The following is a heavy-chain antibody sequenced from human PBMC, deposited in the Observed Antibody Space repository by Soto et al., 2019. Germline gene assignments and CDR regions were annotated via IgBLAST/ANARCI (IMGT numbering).Heavy chain of an antibody. Sequence: DVQLVESGGGLVQPGGSLRLSCEASGFTFSSRWMNWVRQAPGKGLEWVAIIEQNGGERNYLDSVKGRFTISRDNAKKSVYLQMNSLRAEDTALYYCVGGYGWLPDYWGQGTLVTVSS. CDR2: IEQNGGER. D-gene: IGHD6-19*01. V-gene: IGHV3-7*05. J-gene: IGHJ4*02. CDR3: VGGYGWLPDY. CDR1: GFTFSSRW.